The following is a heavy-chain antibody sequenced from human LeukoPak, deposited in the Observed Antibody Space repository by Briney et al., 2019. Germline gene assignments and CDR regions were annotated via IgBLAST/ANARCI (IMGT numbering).Heavy chain of an antibody. D-gene: IGHD3-3*01. Sequence: GGSLRLSCAASGLIFSDAWMSWVRQAPGKGLEWVDRIKSKAGGETRDYGAPVKGRFTISRDDSENTVFLQLNTLKIEDTAVYYCAWSGLNYFATWGQGTLVTVSS. J-gene: IGHJ5*02. CDR1: GLIFSDAW. CDR3: AWSGLNYFAT. CDR2: IKSKAGGETR. V-gene: IGHV3-15*01.